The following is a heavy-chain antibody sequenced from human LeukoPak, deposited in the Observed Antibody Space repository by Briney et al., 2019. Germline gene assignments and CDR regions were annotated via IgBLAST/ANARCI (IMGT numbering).Heavy chain of an antibody. D-gene: IGHD6-6*01. CDR3: ARDSIAARSKGFDY. J-gene: IGHJ4*02. CDR1: GGSISSYY. Sequence: PSETLSLTCTVSGGSISSYYWSWIRQPPGKGLEWIGYIYYRGSTNYNPSLKSRVTISVDTSKNQFSLKLSSVTAADTAVYYCARDSIAARSKGFDYWGQGTLVTVSS. CDR2: IYYRGST. V-gene: IGHV4-59*01.